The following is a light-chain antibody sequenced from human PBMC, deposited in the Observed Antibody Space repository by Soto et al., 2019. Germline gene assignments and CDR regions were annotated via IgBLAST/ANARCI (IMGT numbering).Light chain of an antibody. CDR2: RNN. CDR3: AAWDDSLSGRV. J-gene: IGLJ3*02. CDR1: SSNIGSNS. V-gene: IGLV1-47*01. Sequence: QSVLTQPPSASGTPGQSVTISCSGSSSNIGSNSVDWYQQLPGTAPKLLIYRNNQRPSGVPDRFSGSKSGTSASLAISGLRSEDEADYYCAAWDDSLSGRVFGGGTQLTVL.